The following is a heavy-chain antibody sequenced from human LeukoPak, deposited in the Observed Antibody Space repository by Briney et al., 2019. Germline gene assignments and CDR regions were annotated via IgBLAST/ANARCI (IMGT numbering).Heavy chain of an antibody. CDR2: INHGGGT. J-gene: IGHJ4*02. D-gene: IGHD4-17*01. CDR1: GGSFSDYF. V-gene: IGHV4-34*01. CDR3: ARGEDGTGDYRPTYFDS. Sequence: ASETLSLTCAVYGGSFSDYFWNWIRQPPGKGLEWIGEINHGGGTRYNPSLKSRATISVDTSKKQFSLNLTSVTAADTAVYYCARGEDGTGDYRPTYFDSWGQGTLVTVSS.